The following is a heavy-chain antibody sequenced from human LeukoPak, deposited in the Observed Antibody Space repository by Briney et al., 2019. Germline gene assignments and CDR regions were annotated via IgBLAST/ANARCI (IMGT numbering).Heavy chain of an antibody. J-gene: IGHJ4*02. CDR2: IIPIFGTA. D-gene: IGHD4-17*01. CDR3: ARLPDYGDSPVDY. V-gene: IGHV1-69*13. CDR1: GGTFSSYA. Sequence: SVKVSCKASGGTFSSYAISWVRQAPGQGLEWMGGIIPIFGTANYAQKFQGRVTITADESTSTAYMELSSLRSEDTAVYYCARLPDYGDSPVDYWGQGTLVTVSS.